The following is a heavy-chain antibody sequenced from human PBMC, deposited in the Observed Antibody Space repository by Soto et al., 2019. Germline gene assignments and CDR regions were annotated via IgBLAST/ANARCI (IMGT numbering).Heavy chain of an antibody. CDR1: GYTFTSYG. CDR2: ISAYNGNT. Sequence: QVQLVQSGAEVKKPGASVKVSCKASGYTFTSYGISWVRQAPGQGLERMGWISAYNGNTNYAQKLQGRVTMTTYTYTSTAFMELRSLRSDDTAVYYCARSDIVVVVAATAAFDIWGQGTMVTVSS. D-gene: IGHD2-15*01. J-gene: IGHJ3*02. V-gene: IGHV1-18*04. CDR3: ARSDIVVVVAATAAFDI.